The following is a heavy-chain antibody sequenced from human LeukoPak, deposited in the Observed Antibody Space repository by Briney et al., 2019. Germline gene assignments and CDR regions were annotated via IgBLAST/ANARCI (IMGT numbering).Heavy chain of an antibody. Sequence: SVKVSCKASGGTFSSYTISWVRQAPGQGLEWRGGIIPILGIANYAQKFQGRVTITADKSTSTAYMELSSLRSEDTAVYYCARDGVVRPPDCSSTSCPYNYYYYGMDVWGQGTTVTVSS. D-gene: IGHD2-2*01. CDR1: GGTFSSYT. CDR2: IIPILGIA. CDR3: ARDGVVRPPDCSSTSCPYNYYYYGMDV. V-gene: IGHV1-69*10. J-gene: IGHJ6*02.